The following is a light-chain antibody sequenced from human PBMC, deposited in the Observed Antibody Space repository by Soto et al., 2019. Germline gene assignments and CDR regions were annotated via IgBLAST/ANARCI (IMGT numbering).Light chain of an antibody. Sequence: QSALTQPRSVSGSPGHSVTISCTGPSSDVGVYIYVSWYQQHPGKAPKLMIYDVTERPSGVPDRFSGSKSGNTASLTISGLQAEDEADYYCCSYAGSYTFEVGGGTKLTVL. CDR2: DVT. CDR3: CSYAGSYTFE. J-gene: IGLJ2*01. CDR1: SSDVGVYIY. V-gene: IGLV2-11*01.